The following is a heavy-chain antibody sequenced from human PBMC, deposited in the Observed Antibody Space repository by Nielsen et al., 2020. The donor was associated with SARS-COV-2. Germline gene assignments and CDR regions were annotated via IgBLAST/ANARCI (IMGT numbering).Heavy chain of an antibody. CDR1: GGTFSSYA. V-gene: IGHV1-69*13. D-gene: IGHD3-10*01. CDR2: IIPIFGTA. CDR3: AKDIWPVPQYYFDY. Sequence: SVKVSCKASGGTFSSYAISWVRQAPGQGLEWMGGIIPIFGTANYAQKFQGRVTITADESTSTAYMELSSLRSEDTALYYCAKDIWPVPQYYFDYWGQGTLVTVSS. J-gene: IGHJ4*02.